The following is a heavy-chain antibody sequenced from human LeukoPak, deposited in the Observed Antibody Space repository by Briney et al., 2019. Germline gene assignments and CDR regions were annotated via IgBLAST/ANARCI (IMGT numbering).Heavy chain of an antibody. Sequence: SETLSLTCTVSGDSISSISYYWGWIRQPPGKGLEWIGSMYYSGTTHYNPSLKSRVSISVDTSKNQFSLKLSSVTAADTAVYFCASNGYYCIDVWGKGTTVTVSS. V-gene: IGHV4-39*01. CDR3: ASNGYYCIDV. CDR2: MYYSGTT. J-gene: IGHJ6*03. CDR1: GDSISSISYY. D-gene: IGHD2-8*01.